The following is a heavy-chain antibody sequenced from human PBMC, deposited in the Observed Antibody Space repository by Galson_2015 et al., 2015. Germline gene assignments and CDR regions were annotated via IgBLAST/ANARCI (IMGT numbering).Heavy chain of an antibody. J-gene: IGHJ4*02. CDR2: IRYDGSQT. CDR1: GFIFRNYW. Sequence: SLRLSCAASGFIFRNYWMVWVRQTPEKGLEWVAKIRYDGSQTFYVDSVKGRFTISRDNAENSLYLQMNSQRADDTAVYYCARDANRGGEFDYWGQGALVTVSS. D-gene: IGHD1-14*01. V-gene: IGHV3-7*03. CDR3: ARDANRGGEFDY.